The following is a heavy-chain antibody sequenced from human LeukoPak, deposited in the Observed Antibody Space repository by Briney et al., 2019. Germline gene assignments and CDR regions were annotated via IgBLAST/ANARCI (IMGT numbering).Heavy chain of an antibody. CDR3: AGAAAGPHGFDP. V-gene: IGHV4-59*01. CDR2: IYYSGST. D-gene: IGHD6-13*01. CDR1: GGSISSYY. J-gene: IGHJ5*02. Sequence: SETLSLTCTVSGGSISSYYWSWIRQPPGTGQEWIGYIYYSGSTNYNPSLKSRVTISVDTSKNQCSLKLSSVTAADTAVYYCAGAAAGPHGFDPWGQGTLVTASP.